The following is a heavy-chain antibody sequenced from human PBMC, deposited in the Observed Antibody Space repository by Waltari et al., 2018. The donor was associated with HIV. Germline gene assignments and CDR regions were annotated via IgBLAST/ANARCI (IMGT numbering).Heavy chain of an antibody. D-gene: IGHD3-16*02. CDR1: GYSITSTHI. Sequence: QVQLQESGPGLVKPSETLSLTVPVSGYSITSTHIWGRIRQPPGKGLEWIGNIFHSGSTYYNPSLKSRVTISVDTSKNQFSLKLLSVTAADTAVYYCARGLSSSLDHWGQGTLVTVSS. V-gene: IGHV4-38-2*02. CDR2: IFHSGST. CDR3: ARGLSSSLDH. J-gene: IGHJ4*02.